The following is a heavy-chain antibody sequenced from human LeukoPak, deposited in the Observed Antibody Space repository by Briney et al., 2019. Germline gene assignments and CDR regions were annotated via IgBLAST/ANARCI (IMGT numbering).Heavy chain of an antibody. CDR2: IYYSGST. V-gene: IGHV4-39*01. CDR3: ARRPGIAVAEYYFDY. Sequence: SETLSLTCTVSGGSISSSSYYWGWIRQPPGKGLEWIGSIYYSGSTYYNPSLKIRVTISVDTSKNQFSLKLSSVTAADTAVYYCARRPGIAVAEYYFDYWGQGTLVTVSS. CDR1: GGSISSSSYY. D-gene: IGHD6-19*01. J-gene: IGHJ4*02.